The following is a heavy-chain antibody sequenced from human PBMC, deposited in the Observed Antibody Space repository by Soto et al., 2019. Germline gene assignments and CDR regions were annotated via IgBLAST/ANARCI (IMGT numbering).Heavy chain of an antibody. D-gene: IGHD6-25*01. V-gene: IGHV1-8*01. CDR2: MNPNSGNT. CDR3: ARGGYSSGWAVFDY. Sequence: ASVKVSCKASGYTFTSYDINWVRQATGQGLEWMGWMNPNSGNTGYAQKFQGRVTMTRNTSISTAYMELSSLRSEDTAVYYCARGGYSSGWAVFDYWGQGTLVTVSS. J-gene: IGHJ4*02. CDR1: GYTFTSYD.